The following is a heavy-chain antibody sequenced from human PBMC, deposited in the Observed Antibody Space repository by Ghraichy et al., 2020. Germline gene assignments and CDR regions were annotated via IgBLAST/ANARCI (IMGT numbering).Heavy chain of an antibody. D-gene: IGHD1-7*01. CDR1: GFTFSSYA. CDR2: ISGSGGST. Sequence: GGSLRLSCAASGFTFSSYAMSWVRQAPGKGLEWVSAISGSGGSTYYADSVKGRFTISRDNSKNTLYLQMNSLRAEDTAVYYCASVQVYNWNYRDAFDIWGPGTMVTVSS. J-gene: IGHJ3*02. CDR3: ASVQVYNWNYRDAFDI. V-gene: IGHV3-23*01.